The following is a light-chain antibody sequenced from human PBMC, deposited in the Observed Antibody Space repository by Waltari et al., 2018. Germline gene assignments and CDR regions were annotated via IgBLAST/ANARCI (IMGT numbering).Light chain of an antibody. V-gene: IGLV6-57*04. CDR2: EDN. CDR3: QSYDITNWV. CDR1: GGSIASNY. J-gene: IGLJ3*02. Sequence: NFMLTQPHSVSESPGKTVTISCTRSGGSIASNYVQWYQQRPGSAPTTVIYEDNLRPSGVPDRFSGSGDSSSNSASLTISGLRTDDEADYYCQSYDITNWVFGGGTKLTVL.